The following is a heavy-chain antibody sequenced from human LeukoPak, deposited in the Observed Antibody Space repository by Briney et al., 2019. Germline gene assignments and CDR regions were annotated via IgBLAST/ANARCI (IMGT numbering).Heavy chain of an antibody. CDR3: ASGDNSGWFASDY. CDR2: INHSGYT. V-gene: IGHV4-34*01. Sequence: SETLSLTCAVYGGSFSDYYWSWIRQPPGKGLEWIGEINHSGYTNYNPSLKSRVTISVDTSKNQFSLKLSSVTAADTAVYYCASGDNSGWFASDYWGQGLLVTVSS. J-gene: IGHJ4*02. CDR1: GGSFSDYY. D-gene: IGHD6-19*01.